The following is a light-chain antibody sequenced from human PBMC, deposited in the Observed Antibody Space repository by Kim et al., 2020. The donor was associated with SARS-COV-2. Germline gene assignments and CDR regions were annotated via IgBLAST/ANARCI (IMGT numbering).Light chain of an antibody. CDR1: RSAGRSYKL. V-gene: IGLV2-14*02. J-gene: IGLJ2*01. CDR3: RSYTGSTIP. Sequence: PVRSVSSSGTGSRSAGRSYKLGYWHQHRPGTALKLDIYGGHTRPSGVSGRFSYSESGSMASLTISGVQEEDEAYYYCRSYTGSTIPFGGGTQLTVL. CDR2: GGH.